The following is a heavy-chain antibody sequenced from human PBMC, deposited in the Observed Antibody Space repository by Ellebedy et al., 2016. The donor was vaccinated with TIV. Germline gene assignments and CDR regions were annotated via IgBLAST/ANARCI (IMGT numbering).Heavy chain of an antibody. J-gene: IGHJ4*02. CDR1: GFTFSSYG. CDR2: ISYDGSNK. Sequence: GGSLRLSXAASGFTFSSYGMHWVRQAPGKGLEWVAVISYDGSNKYYADFVKGRFTISRDNSKNTLYLQMNSLRAEDTAVYYCAKAYDFWSGYYFDYWGQGTLVTVSS. D-gene: IGHD3-3*01. V-gene: IGHV3-30*18. CDR3: AKAYDFWSGYYFDY.